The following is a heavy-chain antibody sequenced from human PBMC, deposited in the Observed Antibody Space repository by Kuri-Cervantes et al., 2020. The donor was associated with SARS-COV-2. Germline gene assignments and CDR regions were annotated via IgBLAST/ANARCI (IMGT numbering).Heavy chain of an antibody. Sequence: GESLKSSGAASGFTFRSYAMTWVRQAPGKGLEWVSGISGSGETIHYADSVQGRFTISRDNSKKMLYLQMKSLRAEDTATYYCALEIMSFFGMDVWGQGTTVTVSS. CDR2: ISGSGETI. V-gene: IGHV3-23*01. D-gene: IGHD2-8*01. J-gene: IGHJ6*02. CDR3: ALEIMSFFGMDV. CDR1: GFTFRSYA.